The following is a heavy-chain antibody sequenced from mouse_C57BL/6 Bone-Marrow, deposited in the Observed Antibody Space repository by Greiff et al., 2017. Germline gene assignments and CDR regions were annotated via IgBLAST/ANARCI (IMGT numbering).Heavy chain of an antibody. V-gene: IGHV1-81*01. CDR3: ARVGYYDCPYARDY. D-gene: IGHD2-4*01. CDR1: GYTFTSYG. CDR2: IYPRSGNT. Sequence: QVHVKQSGAELARPGASVKLSCKASGYTFTSYGISWVKQRTGQGLEWIGEIYPRSGNTYYNEKFKGKATLTAAKSSSTAYMELRSLSSENSAVDFCARVGYYDCPYARDYWGQGTSVTVSS. J-gene: IGHJ4*01.